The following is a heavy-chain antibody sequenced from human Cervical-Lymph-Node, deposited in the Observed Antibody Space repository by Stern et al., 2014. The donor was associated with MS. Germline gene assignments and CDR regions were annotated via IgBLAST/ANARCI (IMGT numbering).Heavy chain of an antibody. J-gene: IGHJ4*02. CDR1: GFTFSSYG. D-gene: IGHD2-8*01. CDR3: ARDYEDTSMLFDH. V-gene: IGHV3-30*03. CDR2: ISYDGKLK. Sequence: VQLVESGGAVVQPGRSLRLSCAASGFTFSSYGMDWVRQAPGKGLEWVTVISYDGKLKYYAASVKGRFTSSRDNSKNTLHLQMNSVTPDDTAIYYCARDYEDTSMLFDHWGQGTLVTVSS.